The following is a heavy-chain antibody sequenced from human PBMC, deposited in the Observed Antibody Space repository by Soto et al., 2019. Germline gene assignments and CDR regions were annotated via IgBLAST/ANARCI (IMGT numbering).Heavy chain of an antibody. CDR2: ISSTSGAI. Sequence: GGSLRLSCAASGFTFRSYSMHWVRQAPGKGLEWVSSISSTSGAIYYAASVKGRFTISRENAKNSLYLQMNSLRAGDTAVYYCARGGLVAAARPSAPWFDPWGQGTLVTVSS. J-gene: IGHJ5*02. CDR1: GFTFRSYS. V-gene: IGHV3-48*01. D-gene: IGHD6-6*01. CDR3: ARGGLVAAARPSAPWFDP.